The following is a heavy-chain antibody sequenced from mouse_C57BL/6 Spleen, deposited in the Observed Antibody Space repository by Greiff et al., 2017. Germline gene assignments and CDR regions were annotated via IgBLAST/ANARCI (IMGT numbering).Heavy chain of an antibody. J-gene: IGHJ3*01. V-gene: IGHV1-26*01. CDR1: GYTFTDYY. CDR2: INPNNGGT. CDR3: ARYYGTSFAY. D-gene: IGHD1-1*01. Sequence: VQLKQSGPELVKPGASVKISCKASGYTFTDYYMNWVKQSHGKSLEWIGDINPNNGGTSYNQKFKGKATLTVDKSSSTAYMELRSLTSEDAAVYYCARYYGTSFAYWGQGTLGIVSA.